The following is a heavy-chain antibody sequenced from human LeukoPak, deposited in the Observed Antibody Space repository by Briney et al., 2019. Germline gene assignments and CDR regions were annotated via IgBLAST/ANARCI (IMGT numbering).Heavy chain of an antibody. V-gene: IGHV3-48*01. CDR1: GFTFSSYW. CDR3: ARDRRLTVGDFDY. CDR2: ISSSSSTI. J-gene: IGHJ4*02. Sequence: GGSLRLSCAASGFTFSSYWMNWVRQAPGKGLEWVSYISSSSSTIYYADSVKGRFTISRDNAKNSLYLQMNSLRAEDTAVYYCARDRRLTVGDFDYWGQGTLVTVSS. D-gene: IGHD4-23*01.